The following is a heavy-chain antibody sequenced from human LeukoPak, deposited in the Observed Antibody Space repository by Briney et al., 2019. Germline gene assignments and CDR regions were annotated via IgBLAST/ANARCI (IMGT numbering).Heavy chain of an antibody. CDR3: ASRAGYGSGIYDY. CDR2: IIPILGIA. Sequence: SVKVSCKASGYTFTSYGISWVRQAPGQGLEWMGRIIPILGIANYAQKFQGRVTITADKSTSTAYMELSSLRSEDTAVYYCASRAGYGSGIYDYWGQGTLVTVSS. J-gene: IGHJ4*02. CDR1: GYTFTSYG. D-gene: IGHD2-15*01. V-gene: IGHV1-69*04.